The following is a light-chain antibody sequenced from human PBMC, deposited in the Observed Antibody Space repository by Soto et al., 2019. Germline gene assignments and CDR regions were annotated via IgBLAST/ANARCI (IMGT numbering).Light chain of an antibody. CDR1: QSVSSD. V-gene: IGKV3-15*01. CDR3: QQYNKWPT. J-gene: IGKJ2*01. Sequence: EIVMTQSPATLSLSPGERATLSCRASQSVSSDIAWYQQKPGQAPRLLIHAVSTRATGIPARFSGSGSGTEFTLTISSLTSEDFAVYYCQQYNKWPTSGQGTKVDIK. CDR2: AVS.